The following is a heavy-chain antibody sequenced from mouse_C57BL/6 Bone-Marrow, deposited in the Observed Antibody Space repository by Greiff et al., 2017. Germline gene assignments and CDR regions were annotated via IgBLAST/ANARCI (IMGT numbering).Heavy chain of an antibody. CDR1: GYTFTSYW. CDR3: AIGRQLRLPGVAD. V-gene: IGHV1-74*01. CDR2: IHPSDSDP. D-gene: IGHD3-2*02. J-gene: IGHJ3*01. Sequence: VQLQQPGAELVKPGASVKVSCKASGYTFTSYWMHWVKQRPGQGLEWIGRIHPSDSDPNYNHKFKGKATLPVDKSSRTASMQLSSLTSEDSAVYYCAIGRQLRLPGVADGGQGTLVSGSA.